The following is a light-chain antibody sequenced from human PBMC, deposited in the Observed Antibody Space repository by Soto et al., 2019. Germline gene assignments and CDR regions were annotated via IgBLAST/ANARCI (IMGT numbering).Light chain of an antibody. CDR1: KLEGKY. V-gene: IGLV3-1*01. Sequence: SYELTQPPSVSVSPGQTASITCSRDKLEGKYACWYQQKPGQSPVLVIYQDSKRPSVIPERFSGSNSGNTATLTISGTQAMDEADYYCQAWDSSTVVFGGGTKLTVL. J-gene: IGLJ2*01. CDR2: QDS. CDR3: QAWDSSTVV.